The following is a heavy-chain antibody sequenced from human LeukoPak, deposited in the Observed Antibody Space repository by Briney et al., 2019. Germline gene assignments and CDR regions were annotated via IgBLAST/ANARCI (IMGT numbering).Heavy chain of an antibody. D-gene: IGHD2-15*01. Sequence: GGSLRLSCAASGFTFSSYSMNWVRQAPGKGLEWVSSISSSSSYIYYADSVKGRFTISRDNAKSSLYLQMNSLRAEDTAVYYCARDSYCSGGSCYSEVDAFDIWGQGTMVTVSS. CDR3: ARDSYCSGGSCYSEVDAFDI. V-gene: IGHV3-21*01. CDR1: GFTFSSYS. CDR2: ISSSSSYI. J-gene: IGHJ3*02.